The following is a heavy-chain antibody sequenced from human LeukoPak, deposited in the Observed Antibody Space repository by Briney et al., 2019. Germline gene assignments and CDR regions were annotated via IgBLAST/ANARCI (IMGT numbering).Heavy chain of an antibody. CDR1: GGSFSDYY. CDR3: ARHAAALWFGELFVPYYFDY. CDR2: INPSGST. D-gene: IGHD3-10*01. Sequence: SETLSLTCAVYGGSFSDYYWSWIRQPPGKGLEWIGEINPSGSTNYSPSLKSRVTISVDTSKNQFSLKLSSVTAADTAVYYCARHAAALWFGELFVPYYFDYWGQGTLVTVSS. V-gene: IGHV4-34*01. J-gene: IGHJ4*02.